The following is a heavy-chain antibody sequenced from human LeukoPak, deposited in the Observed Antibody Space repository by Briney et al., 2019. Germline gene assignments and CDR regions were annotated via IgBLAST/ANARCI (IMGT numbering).Heavy chain of an antibody. CDR2: ISAYNGNT. V-gene: IGHV1-18*04. Sequence: ASVTVSCKASGYTFTSYGISWVRQAPGQGLEWMGWISAYNGNTNYAQKLQGRVTMTTGTSTSTAYMELRSLRSDDTAVYYCARASMVRGVFDYWGQGTLVTVSS. J-gene: IGHJ4*02. CDR3: ARASMVRGVFDY. D-gene: IGHD3-10*01. CDR1: GYTFTSYG.